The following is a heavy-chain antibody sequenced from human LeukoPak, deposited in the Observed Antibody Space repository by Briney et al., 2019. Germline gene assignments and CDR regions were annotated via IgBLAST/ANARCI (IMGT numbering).Heavy chain of an antibody. CDR1: GFTFSDYY. D-gene: IGHD6-13*01. CDR2: ISSSGDIA. J-gene: IGHJ4*02. CDR3: ARSCMATAGSPKMFEN. V-gene: IGHV3-11*01. Sequence: GGSLRLSCAASGFTFSDYYMSWIRQAPGKGLEWVSYISSSGDIAYYADSVKGRFTTSRDNAKNLLFLNMNSLRDEDAAMYCCARSCMATAGSPKMFENWGQGTLVTVSS.